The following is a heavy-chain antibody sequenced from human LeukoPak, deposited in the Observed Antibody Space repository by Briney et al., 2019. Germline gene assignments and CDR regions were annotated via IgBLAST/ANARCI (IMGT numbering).Heavy chain of an antibody. J-gene: IGHJ3*02. CDR3: ARNRPKTSPNAFDI. Sequence: ASAKVSCKASGGTFSSYAISWVRQAPGQGLEWMGGIIPIFGTANYAQKFQGRVTITTDESTSTAYMELSSLRSEDTAVYYCARNRPKTSPNAFDIWGQGTMVTVSS. CDR2: IIPIFGTA. CDR1: GGTFSSYA. V-gene: IGHV1-69*05.